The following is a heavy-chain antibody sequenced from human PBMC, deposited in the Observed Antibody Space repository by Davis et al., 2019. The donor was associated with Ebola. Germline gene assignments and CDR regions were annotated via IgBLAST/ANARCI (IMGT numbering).Heavy chain of an antibody. D-gene: IGHD3-22*01. CDR2: IYHSGST. V-gene: IGHV4-38-2*02. J-gene: IGHJ4*02. CDR1: GYSISSGYY. Sequence: MPSETLSLTCTVSGYSISSGYYWGWIRQPPGKGLEWIGSIYHSGSTYYNPSLKHRVTISVDTSKNQFSLKLRSVTATDTAVYYCARWISYDSRVRYFDYWGQGTLVTVSS. CDR3: ARWISYDSRVRYFDY.